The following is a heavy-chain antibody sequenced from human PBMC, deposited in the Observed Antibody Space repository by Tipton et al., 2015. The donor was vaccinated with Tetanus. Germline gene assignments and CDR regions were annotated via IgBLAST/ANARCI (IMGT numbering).Heavy chain of an antibody. V-gene: IGHV4-34*01. D-gene: IGHD1-1*01. J-gene: IGHJ4*02. CDR3: ARGLDQYKSGNY. CDR2: IHPSGST. CDR1: GGSFSEYY. Sequence: TLSLTCAVYGGSFSEYYWSWVRQPPGKGLEWIGEIHPSGSTNYNPSLKSRVTISVDTSENQLSLKLRSATAADTALYYCARGLDQYKSGNYWGQGTLVTVSS.